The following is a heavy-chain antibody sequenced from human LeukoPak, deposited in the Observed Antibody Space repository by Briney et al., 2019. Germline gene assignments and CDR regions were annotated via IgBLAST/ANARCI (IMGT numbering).Heavy chain of an antibody. D-gene: IGHD3-22*01. CDR1: GGSISSYY. Sequence: SETLSLTCTVSGGSISSYYWSWIRQPPGKGLEWIGYIYYSGSTNYNPSLKSRVTISVDTSKDQFSLKLSSVTAADTAVYYCARASLPEDYYDSSGGFDYWGQGTLVTVSS. V-gene: IGHV4-59*01. J-gene: IGHJ4*02. CDR3: ARASLPEDYYDSSGGFDY. CDR2: IYYSGST.